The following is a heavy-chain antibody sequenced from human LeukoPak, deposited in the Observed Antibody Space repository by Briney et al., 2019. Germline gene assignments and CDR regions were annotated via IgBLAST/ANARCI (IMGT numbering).Heavy chain of an antibody. Sequence: ASVKVSCKASGYTFTDYYIHWVRQAPGQGLEWMGWINPNSGGTNYAQTSQGRVTMTRDTSITTAYLELSRLRSDDTAVYYCARIGYNHHLDYWGQGTLVTVSS. D-gene: IGHD5-24*01. V-gene: IGHV1-2*02. CDR3: ARIGYNHHLDY. CDR2: INPNSGGT. CDR1: GYTFTDYY. J-gene: IGHJ4*02.